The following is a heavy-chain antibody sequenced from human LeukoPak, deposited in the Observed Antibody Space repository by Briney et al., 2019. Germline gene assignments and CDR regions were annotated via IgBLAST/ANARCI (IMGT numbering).Heavy chain of an antibody. CDR1: GDSIVTDY. Sequence: PSETLSLTCTVSGDSIVTDYWSWIRQPAGKGLEWIGRIYTSGSTKYNPSLQSRVTVSVDMSKNQFSLKLSSVTAADSAVYYCAAAERRGVGSVSYHAIEYWGQGTLVTVSS. J-gene: IGHJ4*02. CDR2: IYTSGST. D-gene: IGHD3-10*01. CDR3: AAAERRGVGSVSYHAIEY. V-gene: IGHV4-4*07.